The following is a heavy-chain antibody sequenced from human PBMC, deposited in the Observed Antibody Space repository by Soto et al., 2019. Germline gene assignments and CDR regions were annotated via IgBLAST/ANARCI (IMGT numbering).Heavy chain of an antibody. CDR1: GYTFTSYG. D-gene: IGHD3-9*01. CDR2: ISAYNGNK. V-gene: IGHV1-18*01. CDR3: ARDGRQYYDILAGYPDYYMDV. Sequence: QVQLVQSGAEVKKPGASEKVSCKASGYTFTSYGISWVRQAPGQGLEWMGWISAYNGNKNYAQKLQGRVTMTTDTATSTAYMELRSLRADDTAVYYCARDGRQYYDILAGYPDYYMDVWGKGTTVTVSS. J-gene: IGHJ6*03.